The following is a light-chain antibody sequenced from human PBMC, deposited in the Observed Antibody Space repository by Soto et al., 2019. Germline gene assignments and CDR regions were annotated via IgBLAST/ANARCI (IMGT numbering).Light chain of an antibody. CDR2: GAS. Sequence: DIQMTQSPSSLSASVGDRATITCRASQGIGNDLGWYQQKPGKAPKRLIYGASNLQSGVPSRFSGSGSGTEFTLTISSLQPEDFATYYCLQHNSYAITFGQGTRLDIK. J-gene: IGKJ5*01. V-gene: IGKV1-17*01. CDR1: QGIGND. CDR3: LQHNSYAIT.